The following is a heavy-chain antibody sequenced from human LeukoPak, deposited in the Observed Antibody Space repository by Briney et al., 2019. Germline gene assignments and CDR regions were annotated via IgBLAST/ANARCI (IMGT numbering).Heavy chain of an antibody. D-gene: IGHD2-2*01. Sequence: PGGSLRLSCAASGFTVSSNYMSWVRQAPGKGLEWVSVIYAGGSTFYADSVKGRFTISRDNSKNTLYLQMNSLRAEDTAVYYCAKDWSRYCSSTSCYRSDAFDIWGQGTMVTVSS. CDR3: AKDWSRYCSSTSCYRSDAFDI. J-gene: IGHJ3*02. CDR1: GFTVSSNY. V-gene: IGHV3-53*05. CDR2: IYAGGST.